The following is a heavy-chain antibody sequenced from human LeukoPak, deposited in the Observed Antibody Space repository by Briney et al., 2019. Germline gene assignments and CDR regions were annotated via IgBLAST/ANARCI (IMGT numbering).Heavy chain of an antibody. V-gene: IGHV3-23*01. CDR2: ISGSDGSK. J-gene: IGHJ4*02. CDR1: GFTFGNCA. Sequence: GGSLRLSCAASGFTFGNCAMSWVRQAPGKGLEWVSSISGSDGSKYYADSVKGRFTICRDNPRNALYLQMNSLRAEDTGVYFCAKGGVVVVTASDSWGQGTLVTV. D-gene: IGHD2-15*01. CDR3: AKGGVVVVTASDS.